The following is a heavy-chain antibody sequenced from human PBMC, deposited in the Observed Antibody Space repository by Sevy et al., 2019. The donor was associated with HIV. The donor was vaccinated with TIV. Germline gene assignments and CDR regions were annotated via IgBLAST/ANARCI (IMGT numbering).Heavy chain of an antibody. D-gene: IGHD4-17*01. CDR2: IQSKSEGGTT. Sequence: GGSLRLSCAASGFTFSNVWTSWVRQASGKGLEWVGRIQSKSEGGTTDYAAPVKGRFSISGDESSDTLYLQMNSLKTEDTAVYYCTTMMRLYGDPNFWYFDLWGRGTLVTVSS. J-gene: IGHJ2*01. CDR3: TTMMRLYGDPNFWYFDL. V-gene: IGHV3-15*01. CDR1: GFTFSNVW.